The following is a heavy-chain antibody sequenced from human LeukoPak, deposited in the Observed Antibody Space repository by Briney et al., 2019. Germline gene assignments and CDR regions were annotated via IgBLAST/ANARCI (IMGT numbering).Heavy chain of an antibody. J-gene: IGHJ3*02. CDR1: GFTFSDHY. D-gene: IGHD5-24*01. Sequence: PGGSLRLSCAVSGFTFSDHYMDWVRQAPGKGLEWVAHSRSKAQSYSKEYAASVKGRFTISRDDSKDLLYLQMNSLKTEDTAVYYCAREGRDAYNYAFDTWGQGTMVTVSS. V-gene: IGHV3-72*01. CDR2: SRSKAQSYSK. CDR3: AREGRDAYNYAFDT.